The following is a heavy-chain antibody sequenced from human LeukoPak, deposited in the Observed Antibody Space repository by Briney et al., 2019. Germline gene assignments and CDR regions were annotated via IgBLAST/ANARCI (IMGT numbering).Heavy chain of an antibody. D-gene: IGHD3-22*01. J-gene: IGHJ4*02. CDR1: GFTFYDYA. CDR3: AKDIMPTWEYYDSSGFDY. V-gene: IGHV3-43*02. Sequence: GGSLKLSCTASGFTFYDYAMHWVRQAPGQGLEWISLISGDSGSTYYADNVKGRFTISRDNSKNSLYMQLNSLRSHDTALYYCAKDIMPTWEYYDSSGFDYWGQGPLVSVSS. CDR2: ISGDSGST.